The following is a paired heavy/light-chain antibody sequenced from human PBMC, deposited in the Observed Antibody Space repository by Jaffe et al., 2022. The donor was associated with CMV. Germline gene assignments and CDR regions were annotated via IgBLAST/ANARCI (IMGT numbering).Light chain of an antibody. CDR3: GTWDDSLSGHV. V-gene: IGLV1-47*01. J-gene: IGLJ1*01. CDR2: NNN. CDR1: SSNIGSNY. Sequence: QSVLTQPPSASGTPGQRVTISCSGSSSNIGSNYVYWYQQLPGTAPKLLIYNNNLRPSGVPDRFSGSKSGTSASLAISGLQSGDEADYYCGTWDDSLSGHVFGTGTKVTVL.
Heavy chain of an antibody. CDR2: TYYRSKWFT. Sequence: QVQLQQSGPRLVKPSQTLSLTCAISGDTVSSDSAAWNWIRQSPSRGLEWLGKTYYRSKWFTDYAISVRSRITINSDTSKNQFSLHVNSVTPEDTAVFYCARSVAGTRIDYWGQGTLVTVSS. V-gene: IGHV6-1*01. CDR3: ARSVAGTRIDY. J-gene: IGHJ4*02. D-gene: IGHD6-19*01. CDR1: GDTVSSDSAA.